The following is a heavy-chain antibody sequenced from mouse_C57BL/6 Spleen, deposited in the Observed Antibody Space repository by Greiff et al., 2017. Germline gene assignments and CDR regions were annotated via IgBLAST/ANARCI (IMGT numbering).Heavy chain of an antibody. D-gene: IGHD1-1*01. J-gene: IGHJ2*01. V-gene: IGHV1-82*01. CDR3: ARWKGRSMGLYFDC. CDR1: GYAFSSSW. CDR2: IDPGDGDT. Sequence: VQLQQSGPELVKPGASVKISCKASGYAFSSSWMNWVKQRPGKGLEWIGRIDPGDGDTNYNGKFKGKATLTADTSSSTAYMQLSSLTAEDSAVYFCARWKGRSMGLYFDCWGQGTTLTVSS.